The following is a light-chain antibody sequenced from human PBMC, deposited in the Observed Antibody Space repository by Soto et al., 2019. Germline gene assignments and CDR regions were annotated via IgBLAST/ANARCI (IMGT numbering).Light chain of an antibody. CDR2: EGS. J-gene: IGLJ2*01. CDR1: SSDVGSYNL. CDR3: CSYAGSTTYVV. V-gene: IGLV2-23*01. Sequence: QSSLTQPASVSGSPGQSITISCTGTSSDVGSYNLVSWYQKHPGKAPKLMIYEGSKRPSGVSNRFSGSKSGNTASLTISWLQAEDYSDYYCCSYAGSTTYVVFGGGTTLTVL.